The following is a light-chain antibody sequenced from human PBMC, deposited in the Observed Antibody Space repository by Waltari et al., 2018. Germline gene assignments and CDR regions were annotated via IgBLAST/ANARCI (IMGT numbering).Light chain of an antibody. J-gene: IGKJ4*01. Sequence: DIQMTQSPSSLSASVGNRVTITCHASQGVTKYVNWYQQKPGEAPNLLIYAASNLETGVPSRFSGSGFGTDFSFTISSLQPEDVGTYFCQQYDNLPVTFGGGTKVEIK. CDR1: QGVTKY. CDR2: AAS. CDR3: QQYDNLPVT. V-gene: IGKV1-33*01.